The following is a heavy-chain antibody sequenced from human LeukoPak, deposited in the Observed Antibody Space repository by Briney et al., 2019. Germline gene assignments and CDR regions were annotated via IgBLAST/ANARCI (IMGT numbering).Heavy chain of an antibody. Sequence: PGGSLRLSCAASGFTVSSNYMSWVRQAPGKGLEWVSSISTSSTYIYYADSVKGRFTISRDNTKNSLFLQMNSLRAEDTAVYYCATGYSSGWHADFDYWGQGTLVTVSS. CDR3: ATGYSSGWHADFDY. J-gene: IGHJ4*02. D-gene: IGHD6-19*01. CDR2: ISTSSTYI. V-gene: IGHV3-21*01. CDR1: GFTVSSNY.